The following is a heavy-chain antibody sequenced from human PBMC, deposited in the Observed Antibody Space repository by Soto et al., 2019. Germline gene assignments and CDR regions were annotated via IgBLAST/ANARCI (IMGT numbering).Heavy chain of an antibody. V-gene: IGHV4-61*01. CDR2: MYNSEST. CDR3: VRHYNRYLDV. D-gene: IGHD3-9*01. J-gene: IGHJ2*01. CDR1: DGSVNSGPNY. Sequence: LSLTCTVSDGSVNSGPNYWTWIRQPPGKGLEWIGYMYNSESTNYNPSLRSRLTISIDTSKNQLSLELTSVTAADTAVYFCVRHYNRYLDVWGRGTLVTVS.